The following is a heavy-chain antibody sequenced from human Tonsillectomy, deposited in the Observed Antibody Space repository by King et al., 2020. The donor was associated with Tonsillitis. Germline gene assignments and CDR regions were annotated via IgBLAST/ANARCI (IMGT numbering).Heavy chain of an antibody. D-gene: IGHD2-2*01. CDR1: GFTFDDYA. Sequence: QLVQSGGVVVQPGGSLRLSCAASGFTFDDYAMHWVRQAPGKGLEWVSLISWDGGSTYYADSVKGRFTISRDNSKNSLYLQMNSLRAEDTALYYCAKDLRTTGTYCSSTSCYDPMYYYYDMDVWGQGTTVTVSS. V-gene: IGHV3-43D*03. CDR3: AKDLRTTGTYCSSTSCYDPMYYYYDMDV. CDR2: ISWDGGST. J-gene: IGHJ6*02.